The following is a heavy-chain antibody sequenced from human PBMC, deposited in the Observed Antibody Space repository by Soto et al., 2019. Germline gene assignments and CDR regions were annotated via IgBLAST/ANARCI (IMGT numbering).Heavy chain of an antibody. CDR1: GFTFSSYA. CDR3: AKGSNKSGRQQLASGGMDV. V-gene: IGHV3-23*01. CDR2: ISGSGGST. J-gene: IGHJ6*02. Sequence: EVQLLESGGGLVQPGGSLRLSCAASGFTFSSYAMSWVRQAPGKGLEWVSAISGSGGSTYYADSVKGRFTISRDNSKNTLYLQMNSLGAEDTAVYYCAKGSNKSGRQQLASGGMDVWGQGTTVTVSS. D-gene: IGHD6-13*01.